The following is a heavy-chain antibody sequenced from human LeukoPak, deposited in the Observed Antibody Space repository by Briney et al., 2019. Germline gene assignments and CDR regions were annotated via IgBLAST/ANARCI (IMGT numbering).Heavy chain of an antibody. V-gene: IGHV4-4*07. Sequence: SETLPLTCTVSGGSISNYFWSWIRQPAGKGLEWIGRIYNSGSTNYNPSLKSRLTMSIDTSKNQFSLKLNSVTAADTAMYYCARGGGWGDLHNQYYFDYWGQGTLVTVSS. D-gene: IGHD1-14*01. CDR3: ARGGGWGDLHNQYYFDY. CDR1: GGSISNYF. CDR2: IYNSGST. J-gene: IGHJ4*02.